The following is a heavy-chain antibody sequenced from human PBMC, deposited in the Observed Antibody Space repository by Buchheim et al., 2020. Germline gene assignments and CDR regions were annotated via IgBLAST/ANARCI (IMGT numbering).Heavy chain of an antibody. CDR1: GFTFSSYG. CDR2: ISYDGSKK. Sequence: QVQLVESGGGVVQPGRSLRLSCAASGFTFSSYGMHWVRQAPGKGLEWVAVISYDGSKKYYADSVKGRFTISRDNSKNTLYLQMNSLRAEDTAVYYCAKDYAVPAALDYWGQGTL. V-gene: IGHV3-30*18. CDR3: AKDYAVPAALDY. D-gene: IGHD2-2*01. J-gene: IGHJ4*02.